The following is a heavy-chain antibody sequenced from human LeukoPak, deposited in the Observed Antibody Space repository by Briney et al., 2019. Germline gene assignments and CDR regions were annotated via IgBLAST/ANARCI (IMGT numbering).Heavy chain of an antibody. CDR1: AGSIGGGGSY. V-gene: IGHV4-31*03. J-gene: IGHJ5*02. CDR2: IYYSGIT. CDR3: ARADVDNWFDP. Sequence: PSQTLSLTCTVSAGSIGGGGSYWRWVRQSPGKGLEWIGYIYYSGITYYNPSLQSRVTISIDTSKNQFSLKLTSVTAADTAVYYCARADVDNWFDPWGQGTLVTVSS. D-gene: IGHD3-9*01.